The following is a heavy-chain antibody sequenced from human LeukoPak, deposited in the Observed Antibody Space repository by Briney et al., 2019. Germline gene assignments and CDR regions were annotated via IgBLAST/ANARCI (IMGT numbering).Heavy chain of an antibody. CDR1: GFTFSSYS. CDR2: ISSSGSYI. V-gene: IGHV3-21*01. CDR3: ARDRSGGSCFSDY. J-gene: IGHJ4*02. D-gene: IGHD2-15*01. Sequence: GGSLRLSCAASGFTFSSYSMNWVRQAPGKGLEWVSSISSSGSYIYYADSVKGRFTISRDNAKNSLYLQMNSLRAEDTAVYYCARDRSGGSCFSDYWGQGTLVTVSS.